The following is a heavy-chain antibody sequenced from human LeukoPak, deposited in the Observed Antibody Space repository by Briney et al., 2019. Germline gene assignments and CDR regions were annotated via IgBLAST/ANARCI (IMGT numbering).Heavy chain of an antibody. CDR3: ARDRDVGTYYYYYGLDV. J-gene: IGHJ6*02. CDR2: IYYSGST. D-gene: IGHD1-26*01. Sequence: SETLSLTCTVSGGSINNHYWSWFRQPPGKGLEWIGYIYYSGSTNYNPPFKSRATISVDTSKNQFSLKLTSVTAADTAVYYCARDRDVGTYYYYYGLDVWGQGTTVTVSS. V-gene: IGHV4-59*11. CDR1: GGSINNHY.